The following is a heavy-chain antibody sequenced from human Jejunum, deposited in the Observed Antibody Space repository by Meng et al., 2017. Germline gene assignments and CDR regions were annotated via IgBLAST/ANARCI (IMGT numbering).Heavy chain of an antibody. J-gene: IGHJ4*02. CDR1: GFTFSSYW. D-gene: IGHD1-1*01. CDR3: ARVQKGYCDY. V-gene: IGHV3-74*02. Sequence: VQLVESGGGVVQPGRSLRLSCAASGFTFSSYWMHWVRQAPGKGLEWVSQINVDAGTITYADSVKGRFTISRDNAKNTLYLQMNSLRVEDTAVYFCARVQKGYCDYSGQGTLVTVSS. CDR2: INVDAGTI.